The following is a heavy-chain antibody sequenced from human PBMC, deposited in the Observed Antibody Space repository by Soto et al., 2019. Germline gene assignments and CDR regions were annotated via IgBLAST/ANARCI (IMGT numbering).Heavy chain of an antibody. CDR3: ARDLLRTVVPAAKGPNYYYYGMDV. V-gene: IGHV1-2*04. J-gene: IGHJ6*02. CDR2: INPNSGGT. CDR1: GCTFTGYY. D-gene: IGHD2-2*01. Sequence: ASVKVSCTASGCTFTGYYMHWVRQAPGQGLERMGWINPNSGGTNYAQKFQGWVTMTRDTSISTAYMELSRLRSDDTAVYYCARDLLRTVVPAAKGPNYYYYGMDVWGQGTTVTVSS.